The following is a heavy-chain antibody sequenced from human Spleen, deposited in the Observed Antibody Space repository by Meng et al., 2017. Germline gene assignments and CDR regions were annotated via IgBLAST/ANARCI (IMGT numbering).Heavy chain of an antibody. CDR1: GFTVSHNY. Sequence: GGSLRLSCAASGFTVSHNYMSWVRQAPGKGLEWVSVIYSGGSTYYANSVEGRFTISRDNSKNTLYLQMNSLRAEDTPVYCCAREYYYGSGSYRPLFYYYGMDVWGQGTTVTVSS. D-gene: IGHD3-10*01. CDR2: IYSGGST. CDR3: AREYYYGSGSYRPLFYYYGMDV. V-gene: IGHV3-66*02. J-gene: IGHJ6*02.